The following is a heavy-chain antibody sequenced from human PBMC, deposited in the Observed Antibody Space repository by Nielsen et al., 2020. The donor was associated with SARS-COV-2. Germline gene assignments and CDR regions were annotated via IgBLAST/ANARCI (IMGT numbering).Heavy chain of an antibody. CDR1: GGSISNSRNY. Sequence: ESLKISCSVSGGSISNSRNYWGWIRQPPGKGLEWIGDIYFSGKTYYAPSLKSRVTISVVTSQNQVSLKLRSVSAADTAVYYCARRTFHYHGMDVWGQGTSVTSP. CDR3: ARRTFHYHGMDV. CDR2: IYFSGKT. V-gene: IGHV4-39*01. J-gene: IGHJ6*02.